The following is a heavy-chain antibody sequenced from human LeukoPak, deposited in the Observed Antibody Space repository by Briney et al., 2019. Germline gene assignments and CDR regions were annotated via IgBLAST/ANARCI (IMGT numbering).Heavy chain of an antibody. V-gene: IGHV1-46*01. CDR2: INPSGGST. D-gene: IGHD3-10*01. J-gene: IGHJ6*03. CDR1: GYTFTSYY. Sequence: VKVSCKASGYTFTSYYMHWVRQAPGQGLEWMGIINPSGGSTSYAQKFQGRVTMTRDMSTSTVYMELSSLRSEDTAVYYCARCQYYGSGSYYYYYYMDVWGKGTTVTISS. CDR3: ARCQYYGSGSYYYYYYMDV.